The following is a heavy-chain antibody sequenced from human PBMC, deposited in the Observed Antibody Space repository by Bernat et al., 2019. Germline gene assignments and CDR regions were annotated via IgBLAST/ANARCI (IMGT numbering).Heavy chain of an antibody. CDR2: ISCSGGST. J-gene: IGHJ4*02. CDR3: AKVGYLDWLLYYFDY. D-gene: IGHD3-9*01. V-gene: IGHV3-23*01. Sequence: EVQLLESGGGLVQPGGSLRLSCAASGFTFSSYAMSWVRQAPGKGLEWVSAISCSGGSTYYADSVKGRFTISRDNSKNTLYLQMNSLRAEDTAVYYCAKVGYLDWLLYYFDYWGQGTLVTVSS. CDR1: GFTFSSYA.